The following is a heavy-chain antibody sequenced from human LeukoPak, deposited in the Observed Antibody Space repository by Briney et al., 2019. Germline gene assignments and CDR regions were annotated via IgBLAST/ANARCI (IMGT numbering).Heavy chain of an antibody. V-gene: IGHV6-1*01. CDR1: GDIVSSNSAA. CDR3: ARQRDGLNYYEY. J-gene: IGHJ4*02. D-gene: IGHD5-24*01. Sequence: SQTLSLTCALSGDIVSSNSAAWNWVRQSPSRGLEWLVRTYYRAKWYNDYAVSVKSRITINPVTSKNQFSLQLNSVTPEDTAVYYCARQRDGLNYYEYWGQGALVTVSS. CDR2: TYYRAKWYN.